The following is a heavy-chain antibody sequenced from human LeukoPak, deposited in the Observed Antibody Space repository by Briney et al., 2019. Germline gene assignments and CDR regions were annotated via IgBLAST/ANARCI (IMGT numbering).Heavy chain of an antibody. J-gene: IGHJ4*02. D-gene: IGHD2-15*01. CDR3: AKLARYCSGGSCYPPDY. CDR2: INSDGSST. V-gene: IGHV3-74*01. Sequence: HPGGSLTLSCVASGFTFSSYWMHWVRQAPGKGLVWVSRINSDGSSTNYADSVKGRFTISRDNAKNTLFLQMNTLRAEDTAVYYCAKLARYCSGGSCYPPDYWGQGTLVTVSS. CDR1: GFTFSSYW.